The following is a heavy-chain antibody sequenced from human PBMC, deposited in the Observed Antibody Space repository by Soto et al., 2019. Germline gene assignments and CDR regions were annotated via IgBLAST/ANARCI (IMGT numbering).Heavy chain of an antibody. V-gene: IGHV2-70*01. D-gene: IGHD4-17*01. CDR1: GFSLSTSGMC. CDR3: ARITVTGDAGFDF. J-gene: IGHJ4*02. Sequence: SGPTLVNPTQTLTLTCTFSGFSLSTSGMCVSWIRQPPGNALEWLALIDWNGDKYYNTSLKTRLTNSKDISKSQVVLTMTNMDPVDTATYYCARITVTGDAGFDFWGQGTLVTVSS. CDR2: IDWNGDK.